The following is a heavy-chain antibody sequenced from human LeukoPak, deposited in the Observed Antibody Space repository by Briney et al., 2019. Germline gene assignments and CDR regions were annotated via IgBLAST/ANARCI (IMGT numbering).Heavy chain of an antibody. CDR1: GGSISYYY. CDR2: IYYSGSA. J-gene: IGHJ3*01. D-gene: IGHD2-2*01. Sequence: SETLSLTCTVSGGSISYYYWSWIRQPPGKGLEWIGYIYYSGSANYNPSLKSRVTISVDTSKNQFSLNLTSVTTADTAVYYCARVSCSSTSCPRRDALDVWGQGTMVTVSS. CDR3: ARVSCSSTSCPRRDALDV. V-gene: IGHV4-59*01.